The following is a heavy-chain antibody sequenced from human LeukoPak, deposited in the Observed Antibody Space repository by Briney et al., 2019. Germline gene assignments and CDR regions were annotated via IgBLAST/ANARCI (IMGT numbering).Heavy chain of an antibody. J-gene: IGHJ4*02. D-gene: IGHD1-26*01. CDR1: GGTFSSYA. V-gene: IGHV1-69*06. Sequence: ASVTVSCTASGGTFSSYAISWVRQAPGQGLEWMGGIIPIFGTANYAQKFQGRVTITADKSTSTAYMELSSLRSEDTAVYYCARRVGANNLFDYWGQGTLVTVSS. CDR3: ARRVGANNLFDY. CDR2: IIPIFGTA.